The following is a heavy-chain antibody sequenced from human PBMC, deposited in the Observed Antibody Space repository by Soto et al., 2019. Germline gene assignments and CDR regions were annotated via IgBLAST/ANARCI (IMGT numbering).Heavy chain of an antibody. CDR2: ISYDGSNK. V-gene: IGHV3-30*03. Sequence: QVQLVESGGGVVQPGRSLRLSCAASGFTFSSYGMHWVRQAPGKGLEWVAVISYDGSNKYYADSVKGRFTISRDNSKNTLYLQMNSLRAEDTAVYYCATDLGYCSSTSCLRYYYYYGMDVWCQGTTVTVSS. J-gene: IGHJ6*02. CDR1: GFTFSSYG. D-gene: IGHD2-2*01. CDR3: ATDLGYCSSTSCLRYYYYYGMDV.